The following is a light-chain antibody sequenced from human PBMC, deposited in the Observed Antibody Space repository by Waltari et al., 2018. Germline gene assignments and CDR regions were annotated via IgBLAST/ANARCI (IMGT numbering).Light chain of an antibody. CDR1: QSVLYSSNKKKY. CDR2: WAS. J-gene: IGKJ1*01. CDR3: QQYYSTPWT. V-gene: IGKV4-1*01. Sequence: DIVMTQSPDSLAVSLGERATINCKSSQSVLYSSNKKKYLAWYQQKAGQPPKLLIYWASTRESGVPDRFTGSGSGTDFTLNISSLQAEDVAVYYCQQYYSTPWTFGQGTKVEIK.